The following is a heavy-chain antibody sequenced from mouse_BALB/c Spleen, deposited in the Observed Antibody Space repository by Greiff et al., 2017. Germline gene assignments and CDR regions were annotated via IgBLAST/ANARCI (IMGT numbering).Heavy chain of an antibody. CDR2: IHYSCST. V-gene: IGHV3-1*02. D-gene: IGHD1-1*02. Sequence: VQLKESGPDLVKPSQSLSLTCTVTGYSITSGYSWHWIRQFPGNKLEWMGYIHYSCSTNYNPSLKSRISITRDTSKNQYYLQLNSVTTEDTATYYCARSGNWYFDVWGAGTTVTVSS. J-gene: IGHJ1*01. CDR1: GYSITSGYS. CDR3: ARSGNWYFDV.